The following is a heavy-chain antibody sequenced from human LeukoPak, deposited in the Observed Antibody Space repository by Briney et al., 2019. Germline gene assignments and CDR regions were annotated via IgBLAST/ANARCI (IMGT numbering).Heavy chain of an antibody. V-gene: IGHV3-7*01. CDR1: GFTFSSSW. J-gene: IGHJ4*02. CDR2: INQDGSVK. CDR3: ARLNYYSDY. Sequence: GGSLRLSCAASGFTFSSSWMSWVRQAPGKGLEWVATINQDGSVKYYVDSVKGRFTIYRDNAKNSLYLQMNSLRAEDTAVYYCARLNYYSDYWGQGTLVTVSS.